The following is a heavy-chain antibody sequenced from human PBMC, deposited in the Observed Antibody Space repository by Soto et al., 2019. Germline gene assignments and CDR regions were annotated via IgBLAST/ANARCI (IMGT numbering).Heavy chain of an antibody. CDR3: ARRDSSPHYRD. CDR1: GVSISSGDYY. CDR2: IYYSENT. Sequence: SETLSLTCTVSGVSISSGDYYWSWIRQTPGKGLEWIGYIYYSENTYYNPSLKSRVAISGDTSKNQFSLRLSSVTAADTAVYYCARRDSSPHYRDWGQGTLVTVSS. J-gene: IGHJ4*02. D-gene: IGHD2-15*01. V-gene: IGHV4-30-4*01.